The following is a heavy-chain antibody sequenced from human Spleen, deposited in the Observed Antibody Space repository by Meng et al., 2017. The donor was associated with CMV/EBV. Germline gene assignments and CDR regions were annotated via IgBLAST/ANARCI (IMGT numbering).Heavy chain of an antibody. J-gene: IGHJ3*02. D-gene: IGHD2-2*01. CDR2: IDPNHGGA. CDR1: GYTFTGYY. CDR3: AREWTDDCSSTSCYGGTFDI. Sequence: ASVKVSCKASGYTFTGYYIHWVRQAPGQGLEWVAWIDPNHGGANYEQKFQDRVTLTSDTSISTAYMELSRLRYDDTAVYYCAREWTDDCSSTSCYGGTFDIWGQGTMVTVSS. V-gene: IGHV1-2*02.